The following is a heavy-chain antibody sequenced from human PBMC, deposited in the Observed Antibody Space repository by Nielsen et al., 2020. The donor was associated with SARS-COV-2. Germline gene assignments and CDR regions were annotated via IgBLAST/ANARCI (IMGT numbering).Heavy chain of an antibody. CDR2: INHSGST. Sequence: RQAPGKGLEWIGEINHSGSTNYNPSLKSRVTISVDTSKNQFSLKLSSVTAADTAVYYCARGKYNWNYGKIIYYYYYMDVWGKGTTVTVSS. J-gene: IGHJ6*03. V-gene: IGHV4-34*01. D-gene: IGHD1-7*01. CDR3: ARGKYNWNYGKIIYYYYYMDV.